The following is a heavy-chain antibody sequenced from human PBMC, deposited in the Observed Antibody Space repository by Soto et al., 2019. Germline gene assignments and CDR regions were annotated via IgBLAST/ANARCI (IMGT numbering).Heavy chain of an antibody. CDR2: ISESGDNA. Sequence: PGGSLRLSCAASGFPFNTYAMSWVRQAPGKGPEWVSAISESGDNAFYADSVQGRFTISRDNSYNILYLQMNSLRAEDTALYFCAKGGYIYGLDPWGQGTLVTVS. J-gene: IGHJ5*02. D-gene: IGHD5-18*01. CDR1: GFPFNTYA. V-gene: IGHV3-23*01. CDR3: AKGGYIYGLDP.